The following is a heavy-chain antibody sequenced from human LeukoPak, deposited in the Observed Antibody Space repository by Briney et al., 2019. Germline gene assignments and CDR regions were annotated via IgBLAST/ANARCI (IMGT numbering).Heavy chain of an antibody. CDR3: ARHPGPSTYYYDSSGPRIDY. Sequence: PETLSLTCTVSGGSISSSSYYWGWIRQPPGKGLEWIGSIYYSGSTYYNPSLKSRVTISVDTSKNQFSLKLSSVTAADTAVYYCARHPGPSTYYYDSSGPRIDYWGQGTLVTVSS. J-gene: IGHJ4*02. D-gene: IGHD3-22*01. CDR1: GGSISSSSYY. CDR2: IYYSGST. V-gene: IGHV4-39*01.